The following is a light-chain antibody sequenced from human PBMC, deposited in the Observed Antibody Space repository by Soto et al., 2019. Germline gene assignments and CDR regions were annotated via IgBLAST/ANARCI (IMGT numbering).Light chain of an antibody. CDR2: GNS. CDR3: QSYDSNLSVV. V-gene: IGLV1-40*01. J-gene: IGLJ2*01. CDR1: SSNIGTGYD. Sequence: QAVVTQPPSVSGGPGQRVTISCTGSSSNIGTGYDVHWYQQLPGTAPKLLIYGNSNRPSGVPDRFSSSKSGTSASLAITGLQAEDEADYYCQSYDSNLSVVFGGGTKVTVL.